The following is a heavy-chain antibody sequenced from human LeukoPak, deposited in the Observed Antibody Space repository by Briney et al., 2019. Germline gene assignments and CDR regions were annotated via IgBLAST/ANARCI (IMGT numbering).Heavy chain of an antibody. CDR1: GFTFSNAW. D-gene: IGHD3-10*01. CDR3: AKDALFYYYGSGSYPSI. CDR2: IKSKTDGGTT. Sequence: GGSLRLSCAASGFTFSNAWMSWVRQAPGKGLEWVGRIKSKTDGGTTDYAAPVKGRFTISRDDSKNTLYLQMNSLRAEDTAVYYCAKDALFYYYGSGSYPSIWGQGTMVTVSS. V-gene: IGHV3-15*01. J-gene: IGHJ3*02.